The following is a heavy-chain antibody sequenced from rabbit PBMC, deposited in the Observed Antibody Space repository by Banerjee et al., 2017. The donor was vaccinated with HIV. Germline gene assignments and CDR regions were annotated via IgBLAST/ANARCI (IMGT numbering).Heavy chain of an antibody. V-gene: IGHV1S40*01. D-gene: IGHD6-1*01. CDR3: ARWEANYADATFNL. J-gene: IGHJ4*01. CDR2: IDAGSSGNT. CDR1: GIDFSSSYY. Sequence: QSLEESGGGLVQPEGSLTLTCTASGIDFSSSYYMCWVRQAPGKGLEWIACIDAGSSGNTVYASWAKGRFTISKTSSTTVTLQMTSLTAADTATYFCARWEANYADATFNLWGPGTLVTVS.